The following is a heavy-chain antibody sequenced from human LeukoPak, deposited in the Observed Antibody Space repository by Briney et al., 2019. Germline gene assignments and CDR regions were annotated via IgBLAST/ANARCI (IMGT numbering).Heavy chain of an antibody. V-gene: IGHV3-74*01. CDR3: ARANPKYGDYGY. CDR1: GFTFSSYW. J-gene: IGHJ4*02. Sequence: PGGSLRLSCAASGFTFSSYWMHWVRQAPGKGLVWVSRINSDGSSTSYADSVKGRFTISRDNAKNTLYLQMNGLRAEDTAVYYCARANPKYGDYGYWGQGTLVTVSS. D-gene: IGHD4-17*01. CDR2: INSDGSST.